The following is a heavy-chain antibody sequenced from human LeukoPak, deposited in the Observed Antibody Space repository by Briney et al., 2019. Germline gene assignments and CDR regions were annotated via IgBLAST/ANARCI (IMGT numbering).Heavy chain of an antibody. V-gene: IGHV3-23*01. CDR1: GFTFSSYA. Sequence: GGSLRLSCAASGFTFSSYAMSWVRQAPGKGLEGVSVISGSGGSTNYADSGKGRFTVSRDNSKNTLELQMNSLRAEDTAVYYCAKGIRFPVTQNYFASWGQGTLVTVSS. CDR2: ISGSGGST. D-gene: IGHD4-11*01. CDR3: AKGIRFPVTQNYFAS. J-gene: IGHJ4*02.